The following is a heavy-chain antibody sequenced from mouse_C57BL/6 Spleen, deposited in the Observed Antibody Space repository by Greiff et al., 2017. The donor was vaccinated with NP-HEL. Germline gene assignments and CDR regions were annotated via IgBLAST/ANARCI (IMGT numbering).Heavy chain of an antibody. CDR2: IDPENGDT. Sequence: VQLQQSGAELVRPGASVKLSCTASGFNIKDDYMHWVKQRPEQGLEWIGWIDPENGDTEYASKFQGKATITADTSSNTAYLQLSSLTSEDTAVYYCTTSLRYYLRGYFDVWGTGTTVTVSS. CDR3: TTSLRYYLRGYFDV. CDR1: GFNIKDDY. V-gene: IGHV14-4*01. D-gene: IGHD1-1*01. J-gene: IGHJ1*03.